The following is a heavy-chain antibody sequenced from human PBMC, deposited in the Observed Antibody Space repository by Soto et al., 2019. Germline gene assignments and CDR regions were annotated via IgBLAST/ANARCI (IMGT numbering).Heavy chain of an antibody. V-gene: IGHV1-3*01. J-gene: IGHJ4*02. Sequence: QVQLVQSRAEVKKPGASVKVSCNASGYTFTSYAMHWVRQAPGQRLEWMGWINAGNGNTKYSQKFQGRVTITRDTSASTAYMELSSLRSEDTAVYYCAREGYSYAQIFDYWGQGTLVTVSS. CDR1: GYTFTSYA. CDR2: INAGNGNT. D-gene: IGHD5-18*01. CDR3: AREGYSYAQIFDY.